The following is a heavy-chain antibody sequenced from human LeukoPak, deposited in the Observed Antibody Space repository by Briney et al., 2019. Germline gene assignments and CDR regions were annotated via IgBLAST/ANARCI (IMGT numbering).Heavy chain of an antibody. CDR1: GGSISSSSYY. V-gene: IGHV4-61*05. Sequence: SETLSLTCTVSGGSISSSSYYWSWIRQPPGKGLEWIGYIYYSGSTNYNPSLKSRVTISVDTSKNQFSLELSSVTAADTAVYYCARVDSSGWRMVGGERDIWGQGTMVTVSS. D-gene: IGHD6-19*01. J-gene: IGHJ3*02. CDR2: IYYSGST. CDR3: ARVDSSGWRMVGGERDI.